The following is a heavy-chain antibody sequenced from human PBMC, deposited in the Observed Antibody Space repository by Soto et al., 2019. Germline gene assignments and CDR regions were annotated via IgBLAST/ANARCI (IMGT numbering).Heavy chain of an antibody. CDR1: GGSISGYY. D-gene: IGHD4-17*01. Sequence: QVQLQESGPGLVKPSETLSLTCTVSGGSISGYYWSWIRQPPGKGLEWIGYISYSGSTNYNSSLKSRVTVSVDTSKNQFSLKLSSVTAADTAVYCCAGGYGDYVLDYWGQGTLVTVSS. J-gene: IGHJ4*02. CDR2: ISYSGST. CDR3: AGGYGDYVLDY. V-gene: IGHV4-59*01.